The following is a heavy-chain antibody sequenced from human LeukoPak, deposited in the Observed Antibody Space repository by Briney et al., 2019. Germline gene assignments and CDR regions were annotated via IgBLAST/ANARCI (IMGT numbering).Heavy chain of an antibody. CDR3: AKVGSSIAVAGGKAFDY. D-gene: IGHD6-19*01. CDR2: ISGSGGST. V-gene: IGHV3-23*01. J-gene: IGHJ4*02. Sequence: GGSLRLSCAASGFTVSSNYMSWVRQAPGKELEWVSAISGSGGSTYYADSVKGRFTISRDNSKNTLYLQMNSLRAEDTAVYYCAKVGSSIAVAGGKAFDYWGQGTLVTVSS. CDR1: GFTVSSNY.